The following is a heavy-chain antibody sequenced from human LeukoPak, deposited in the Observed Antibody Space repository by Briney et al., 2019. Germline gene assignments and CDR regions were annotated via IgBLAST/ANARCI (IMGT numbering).Heavy chain of an antibody. CDR3: ARVSSYGEGPTYYYYYYYMDV. J-gene: IGHJ6*03. D-gene: IGHD4-17*01. CDR2: IYYSGST. CDR1: GGSISSSSYY. V-gene: IGHV4-39*07. Sequence: SETLSLTCTVSGGSISSSSYYWGWIRQPPGKGLEWIGSIYYSGSTYYNPSLKSRVTISVDTSKNQFSLKLSSVTAADTAVYYCARVSSYGEGPTYYYYYYYMDVWGKGTTVTVSS.